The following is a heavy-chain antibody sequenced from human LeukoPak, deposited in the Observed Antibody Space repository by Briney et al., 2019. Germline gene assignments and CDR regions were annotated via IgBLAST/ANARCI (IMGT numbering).Heavy chain of an antibody. CDR3: ARVHYDFWSGYYPTYYYYGMDV. J-gene: IGHJ6*02. D-gene: IGHD3-3*01. V-gene: IGHV1-18*01. CDR1: GYTFTSYG. CDR2: ISAYNGNT. Sequence: ASVKVSCKASGYTFTSYGISWVRQAPGQGLEWMGWISAYNGNTNYAQKLQGRVTMTTDTSTSTAYMELRSLRSDDTAVYYCARVHYDFWSGYYPTYYYYGMDVWGQGTTVTVSS.